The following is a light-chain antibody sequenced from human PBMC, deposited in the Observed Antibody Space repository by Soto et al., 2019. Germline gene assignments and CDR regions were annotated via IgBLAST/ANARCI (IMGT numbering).Light chain of an antibody. CDR1: SSDVGGYKY. CDR3: CSSASTYV. Sequence: QSALTQPRSVSGSPGQSVTISCTGTSSDVGGYKYVSWYQQHPGKAPKLMIYDASKRPSGVPDRFSGSKSGNTASLTISGLQAEDEAVYYCCSSASTYVFGTGTKVTVL. CDR2: DAS. J-gene: IGLJ1*01. V-gene: IGLV2-11*01.